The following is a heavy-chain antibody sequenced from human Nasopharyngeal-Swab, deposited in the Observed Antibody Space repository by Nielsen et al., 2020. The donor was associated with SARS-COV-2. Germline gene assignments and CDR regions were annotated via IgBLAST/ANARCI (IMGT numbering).Heavy chain of an antibody. V-gene: IGHV4-4*02. Sequence: SETLSPPFPPSDSSISSTNWSSSVRQPPGKGLEYIGEVYYSGSTSYNPSLKSRVTISVDTSKNQFSLKLSSVTAADTAVYDCARARRDFGSIFGVVNEFDYWGQGTLVTVSS. CDR2: VYYSGST. CDR1: DSSISSTNW. J-gene: IGHJ4*02. D-gene: IGHD3-3*01. CDR3: ARARRDFGSIFGVVNEFDY.